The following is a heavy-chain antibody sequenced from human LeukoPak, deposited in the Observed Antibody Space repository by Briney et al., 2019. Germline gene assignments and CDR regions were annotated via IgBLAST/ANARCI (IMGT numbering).Heavy chain of an antibody. J-gene: IGHJ4*02. V-gene: IGHV1-24*01. CDR2: FAPEDGER. CDR1: GYSLTDFS. D-gene: IGHD1-14*01. CDR3: ARTVGDYIDC. Sequence: GASVKVSCKVSGYSLTDFSINWVRQAPGKGFEWMGGFAPEDGERIYAQKFQGRVTMTEDTSADTAYMELSSLRSEDTAVYYCARTVGDYIDCWGQGTLVTVSS.